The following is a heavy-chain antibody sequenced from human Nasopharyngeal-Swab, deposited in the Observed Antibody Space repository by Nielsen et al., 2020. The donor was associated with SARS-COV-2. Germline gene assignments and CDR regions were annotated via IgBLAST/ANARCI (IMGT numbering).Heavy chain of an antibody. Sequence: GGSLRLSCAASGFSFNNYAMNWLRQAPGTGLEWVAYISGSSTVLAYADSVKGRFTISRDNAKSALFLQMSSLGAEDAAVYYCARDPSNGNNWYNYVDVWGKGTTVTVSS. V-gene: IGHV3-48*01. J-gene: IGHJ6*03. CDR2: ISGSSTVL. CDR1: GFSFNNYA. CDR3: ARDPSNGNNWYNYVDV. D-gene: IGHD1-1*01.